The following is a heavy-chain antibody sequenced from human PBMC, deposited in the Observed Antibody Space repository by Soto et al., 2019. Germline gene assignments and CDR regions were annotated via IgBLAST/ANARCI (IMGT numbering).Heavy chain of an antibody. CDR1: GGTFSSYV. CDR3: AGLGAVGAPPGTDF. CDR2: VIPILGQA. D-gene: IGHD1-26*01. Sequence: QLVQSGAEVKKPGSSVKISCKASGGTFSSYVISWLRQAPGQGLEWMGGVIPILGQAYYAPNLQGRVTITTDVSTRTAYMELNRLTSADTAVYFSAGLGAVGAPPGTDFWGQGNLGAVSS. J-gene: IGHJ4*02. V-gene: IGHV1-69*01.